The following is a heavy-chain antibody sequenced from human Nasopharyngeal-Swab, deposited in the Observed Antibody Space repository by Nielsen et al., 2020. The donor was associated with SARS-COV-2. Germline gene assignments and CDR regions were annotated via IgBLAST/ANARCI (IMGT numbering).Heavy chain of an antibody. Sequence: VFCRASGCTTSSDAMMRLRQDARERVEGIGWIVVGSCNTNYAQKFQERITIIRDMSTSTDYMELSSLKCEETAVDYCATESRDDSDPYYYYYMDVWGKGTTVTVSS. CDR3: ATESRDDSDPYYYYYMDV. V-gene: IGHV1-58*02. J-gene: IGHJ6*03. D-gene: IGHD4-17*01. CDR2: IVVGSCNT. CDR1: GCTTSSDA.